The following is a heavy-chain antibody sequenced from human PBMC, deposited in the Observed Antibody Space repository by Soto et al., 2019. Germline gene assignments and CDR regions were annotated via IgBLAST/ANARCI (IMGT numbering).Heavy chain of an antibody. V-gene: IGHV3-30*18. Sequence: PGGSLRLSCAASGFTFSSYGMHWVRQAPGKGLEWVAVISYDGSNKYYADSVKGRFTISRDNSKNTLYLQMNSLRAEDTAVYYCAKDFKGVGQLLPYGMDVWGQGTTVTVSS. CDR3: AKDFKGVGQLLPYGMDV. J-gene: IGHJ6*02. CDR2: ISYDGSNK. CDR1: GFTFSSYG. D-gene: IGHD2-15*01.